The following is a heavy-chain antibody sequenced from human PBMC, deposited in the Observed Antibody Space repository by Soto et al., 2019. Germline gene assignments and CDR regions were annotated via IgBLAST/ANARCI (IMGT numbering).Heavy chain of an antibody. D-gene: IGHD1-1*01. CDR2: INNSGST. CDR3: ARKRILALGAFHX. CDR1: GGSFSGYY. J-gene: IGHJ3*02. V-gene: IGHV4-34*01. Sequence: SETLSLTCAVYGGSFSGYYWSWIRQPPGKGLEWIGEINNSGSTNYNPSLKSRVTISVETSKKQFSLKLSSVTAADTAVYYCARKRILALGAFHXWGQGTMVPVS.